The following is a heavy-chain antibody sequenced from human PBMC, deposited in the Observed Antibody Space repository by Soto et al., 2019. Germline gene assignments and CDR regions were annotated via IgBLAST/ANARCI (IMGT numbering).Heavy chain of an antibody. CDR2: INAGNGNT. CDR1: GYTFTSYA. D-gene: IGHD2-15*01. J-gene: IGHJ6*02. V-gene: IGHV1-3*01. CDR3: ARGYCSGGSCYSGVDYYYGMDV. Sequence: ASVKVSCKASGYTFTSYAMHWVRQAPGQRLEWMGWINAGNGNTKYSQKFQGRVTITRDTSASTAYMELSSLRSEDTAVYYCARGYCSGGSCYSGVDYYYGMDVWGQGTTVTVSS.